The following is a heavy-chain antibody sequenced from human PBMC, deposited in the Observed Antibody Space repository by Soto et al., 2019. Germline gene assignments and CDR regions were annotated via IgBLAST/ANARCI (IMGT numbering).Heavy chain of an antibody. Sequence: SETLSLTCAVSGGSISSGGYSWSWIRQPPGKGLEWIGYIYHSGSTYYNPSLKSRVTISVDTSKDQFSLKLSSVTAADTAVYYCARRRMVGYCSGGSCYYYYYGMDVWGQGTTVTVSS. J-gene: IGHJ6*02. CDR2: IYHSGST. D-gene: IGHD2-15*01. CDR3: ARRRMVGYCSGGSCYYYYYGMDV. CDR1: GGSISSGGYS. V-gene: IGHV4-30-2*01.